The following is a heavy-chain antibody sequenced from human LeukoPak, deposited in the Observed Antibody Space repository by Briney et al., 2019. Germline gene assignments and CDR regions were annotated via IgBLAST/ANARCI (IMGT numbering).Heavy chain of an antibody. CDR1: GFTFSDYY. Sequence: GSLRLSCAASGFTFSDYYMSWIRQAPGKGLEWIASIYYTGSTYYNPSLKSRVTISLDASKKQFSLNLSSVTAADTAVYYCAKVTASGFFDYWGQGTLVTVSS. J-gene: IGHJ4*02. V-gene: IGHV4-38-2*01. CDR3: AKVTASGFFDY. D-gene: IGHD2-21*02. CDR2: IYYTGST.